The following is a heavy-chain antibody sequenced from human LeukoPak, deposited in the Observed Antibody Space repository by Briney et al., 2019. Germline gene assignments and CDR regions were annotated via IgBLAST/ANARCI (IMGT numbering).Heavy chain of an antibody. CDR2: ISSSSSYI. J-gene: IGHJ4*02. Sequence: GGSLRLSYAASGFTFSSYSMNWVRQAPGKGLEWVSSISSSSSYIYYADSVKGRFTISRDNAKNSLYLQMNSLRAEDTAVYYCARVALIAARDYWGQGTLVTVSS. CDR3: ARVALIAARDY. CDR1: GFTFSSYS. V-gene: IGHV3-21*01. D-gene: IGHD6-6*01.